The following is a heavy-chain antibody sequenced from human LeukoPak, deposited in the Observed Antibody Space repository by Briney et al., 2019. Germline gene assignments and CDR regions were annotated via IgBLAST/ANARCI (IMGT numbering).Heavy chain of an antibody. Sequence: PGGSLRLSCAASGFTFSSYCMNWVRQAPGKGLEWVSSISSSSSYIYYADSVKGRFTVSRDNAKNSLYLQMNSLRAEDTAACYCARATSGTYYYYGMDVWGQGTTVTVSS. D-gene: IGHD1-1*01. J-gene: IGHJ6*02. CDR1: GFTFSSYC. CDR3: ARATSGTYYYYGMDV. V-gene: IGHV3-21*01. CDR2: ISSSSSYI.